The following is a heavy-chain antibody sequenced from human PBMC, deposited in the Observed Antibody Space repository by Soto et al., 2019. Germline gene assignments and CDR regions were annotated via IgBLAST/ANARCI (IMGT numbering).Heavy chain of an antibody. CDR3: AKDALAYYDFWS. CDR1: GLTFSSYA. Sequence: GGSLRLSWAASGLTFSSYAMSWVRQAPGKGLEWVSHISNSGRSTKYADSVKGRFTISRDNSKNTLYLQMNSLRAEDTAIYYCAKDALAYYDFWSWGQGTLVTVSS. D-gene: IGHD3-3*01. V-gene: IGHV3-23*01. J-gene: IGHJ4*02. CDR2: ISNSGRST.